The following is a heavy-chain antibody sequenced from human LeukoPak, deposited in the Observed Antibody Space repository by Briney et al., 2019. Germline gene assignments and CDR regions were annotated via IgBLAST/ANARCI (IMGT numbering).Heavy chain of an antibody. Sequence: GGSLRLSCAASGFTFSSYAMSWVRQAPGKGLEWVSAISDGGGTTYYADSVQGRFTISRDYSKNTLFLQMNSLGADDTAVYYCAKVGTGDLFRALDYWGQGTLVTVSS. V-gene: IGHV3-23*01. CDR2: ISDGGGTT. CDR1: GFTFSSYA. J-gene: IGHJ4*02. D-gene: IGHD1-14*01. CDR3: AKVGTGDLFRALDY.